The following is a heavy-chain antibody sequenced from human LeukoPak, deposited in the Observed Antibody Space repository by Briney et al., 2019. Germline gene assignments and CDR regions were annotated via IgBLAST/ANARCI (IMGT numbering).Heavy chain of an antibody. CDR1: GVTFSSYS. Sequence: KAGGSLRLSCAASGVTFSSYSMNWVRQAPGKGLEWVGRIKSKTAGGTTDFAAPVKGRFTISRDDSKNTLHLEMNSLKTEDTAVYYCTYYYDSSGSHPTRNFDYWGQGTLVTVSS. CDR3: TYYYDSSGSHPTRNFDY. D-gene: IGHD3-22*01. J-gene: IGHJ4*02. V-gene: IGHV3-15*01. CDR2: IKSKTAGGTT.